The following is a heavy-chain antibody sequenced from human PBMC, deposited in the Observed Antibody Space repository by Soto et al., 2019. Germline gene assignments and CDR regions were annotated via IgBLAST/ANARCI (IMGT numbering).Heavy chain of an antibody. CDR3: ARAYCSSTSC. V-gene: IGHV1-18*01. CDR2: ISAYNGNT. Sequence: GASVKVSCKASGYTFNNYGVSWVRQAPGQGLEWMGWISAYNGNTNYAQKLQGRVTMTTDTSTSIAYMELRSLRSDGTAVYYCARAYCSSTSCWGQGTLVTVSS. CDR1: GYTFNNYG. D-gene: IGHD2-2*01. J-gene: IGHJ4*02.